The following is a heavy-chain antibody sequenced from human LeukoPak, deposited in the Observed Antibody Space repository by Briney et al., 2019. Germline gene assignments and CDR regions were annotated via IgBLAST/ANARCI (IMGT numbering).Heavy chain of an antibody. Sequence: GGSLRLSCAASGFTFSNAWMSWVRQAPGKGLEWVSSISSSSSYIYYADSVKGRFTISRDNAKNSLYLQMNSLRAEDTAVYYCARDYYDSSGYYYWGQGTLVTVSS. D-gene: IGHD3-22*01. CDR3: ARDYYDSSGYYY. V-gene: IGHV3-21*01. J-gene: IGHJ4*02. CDR2: ISSSSSYI. CDR1: GFTFSNAW.